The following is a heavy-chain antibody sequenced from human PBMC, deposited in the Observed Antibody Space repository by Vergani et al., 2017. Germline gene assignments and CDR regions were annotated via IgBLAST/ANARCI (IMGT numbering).Heavy chain of an antibody. D-gene: IGHD5-12*01. Sequence: EVDLVESGGGLAQPGGSLRLSCEASGITFWKFGMHWVRQGTGKGLEWVSGISWNSGAVDYADAVRGRFTISRDNAKKSLFLEMNSLRFEDTAVYFCTKGSVYYHDSAGHGYDPYTGFDLWGQGTLVTVSS. CDR2: ISWNSGAV. CDR3: TKGSVYYHDSAGHGYDPYTGFDL. J-gene: IGHJ3*01. CDR1: GITFWKFG. V-gene: IGHV3-9*01.